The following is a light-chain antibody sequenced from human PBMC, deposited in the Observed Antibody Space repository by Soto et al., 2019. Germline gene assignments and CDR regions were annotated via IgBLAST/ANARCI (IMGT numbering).Light chain of an antibody. CDR1: QSVSSN. J-gene: IGKJ1*01. Sequence: EIVMTQSPAILSVSPGERATLSCRASQSVSSNLASYQQKPGQPPRLLIYGASTRATGIPARFSGSGSGTEFTLTISSLQSEDFAVYYCQQYNNWPRAFGQGAKVEIK. CDR3: QQYNNWPRA. CDR2: GAS. V-gene: IGKV3-15*01.